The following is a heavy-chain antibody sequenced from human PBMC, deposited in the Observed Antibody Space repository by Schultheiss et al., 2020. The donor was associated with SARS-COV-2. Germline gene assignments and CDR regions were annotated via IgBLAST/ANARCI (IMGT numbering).Heavy chain of an antibody. CDR3: ARGRRTYDFWSGYNNWFDP. CDR2: IYYSGST. V-gene: IGHV4-31*03. J-gene: IGHJ5*02. CDR1: GGSISSGGYY. D-gene: IGHD3-3*01. Sequence: SQTLSLTCTVSGGSISSGGYYWSWIRQHPGKGLEWIGYIYYSGSTNYNPSLKSRVTISVDTSKNQFSLKLSSVTAADTAVYYCARGRRTYDFWSGYNNWFDPWGQGTLVTVSS.